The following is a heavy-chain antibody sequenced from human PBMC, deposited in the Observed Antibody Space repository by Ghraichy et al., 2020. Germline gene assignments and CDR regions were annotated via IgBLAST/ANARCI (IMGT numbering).Heavy chain of an antibody. CDR3: AKTTTQLLFYMDV. D-gene: IGHD2-21*02. CDR1: GFTFSSYA. V-gene: IGHV3-23*01. CDR2: ISGSGGST. J-gene: IGHJ6*03. Sequence: GGSLRLSCAASGFTFSSYAMSWVRQAPGKGLEWVSAISGSGGSTYYADSVKGRFTISRDNSKNTLYLQMNSLRAEYTAVYYCAKTTTQLLFYMDVWGKGTTVTVSS.